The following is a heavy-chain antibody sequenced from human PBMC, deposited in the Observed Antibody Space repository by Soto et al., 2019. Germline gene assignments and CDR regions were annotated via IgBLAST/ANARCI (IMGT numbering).Heavy chain of an antibody. D-gene: IGHD2-15*01. CDR1: GYTFSSYA. CDR2: IHAGNGIT. J-gene: IGHJ4*02. V-gene: IGHV1-3*01. CDR3: ARGVAFLDY. Sequence: ASVKVSCKASGYTFSSYAIHWVRQAPGQGLEWMGWIHAGNGITKYSQSFQGRVTISRDTSATTAYMELNSLRSEDTAVYYCARGVAFLDYWGQGTLVTVSS.